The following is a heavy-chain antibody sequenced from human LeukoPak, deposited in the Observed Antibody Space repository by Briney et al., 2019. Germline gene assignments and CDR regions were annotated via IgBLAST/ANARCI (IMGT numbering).Heavy chain of an antibody. CDR3: ARHSDWYLVEGYFDY. Sequence: PSETLSLTCTVSGGSISSYYWSWIRQPAGKGLEWIGRIYTSGSTNYNPSLKSRVTMSVDTSKNQFSLKLSSVTAADTAVYYCARHSDWYLVEGYFDYWGQGTLVTVSS. V-gene: IGHV4-4*07. CDR1: GGSISSYY. CDR2: IYTSGST. J-gene: IGHJ4*02. D-gene: IGHD6-19*01.